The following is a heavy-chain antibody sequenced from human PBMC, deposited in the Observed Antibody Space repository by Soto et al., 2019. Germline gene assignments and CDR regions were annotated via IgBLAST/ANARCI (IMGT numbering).Heavy chain of an antibody. Sequence: ASVKVSCKASGYTFTSYYMHWVRQAPGQGLEWMGIVNPSGGSTSYAQKFQGRVTMTRDTSTSTVYMELSSLRSEDTAVYYCARERTFYCSGGSCYSGWFDPWGQGTLVTVSS. CDR1: GYTFTSYY. J-gene: IGHJ5*02. V-gene: IGHV1-46*01. CDR2: VNPSGGST. CDR3: ARERTFYCSGGSCYSGWFDP. D-gene: IGHD2-15*01.